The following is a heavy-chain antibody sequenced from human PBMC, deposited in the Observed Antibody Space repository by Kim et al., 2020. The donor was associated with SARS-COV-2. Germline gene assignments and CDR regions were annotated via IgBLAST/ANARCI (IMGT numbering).Heavy chain of an antibody. CDR3: TTDQRTIGYCSGGSCWFHPGGYDY. CDR1: GFTFSNAW. V-gene: IGHV3-15*01. Sequence: GGSLRLSCAASGFTFSNAWMSWVRQAPGKGLEWVGRIKSKTDGGTTEYAAHVKGRFTISRDDSKNTLYLQMNSLKTEDTAEYYCTTDQRTIGYCSGGSCWFHPGGYDYWGQGTLVTVSS. CDR2: IKSKTDGGTT. J-gene: IGHJ4*02. D-gene: IGHD2-15*01.